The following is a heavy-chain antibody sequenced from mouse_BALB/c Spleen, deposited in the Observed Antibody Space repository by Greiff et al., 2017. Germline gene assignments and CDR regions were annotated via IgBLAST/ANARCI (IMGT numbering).Heavy chain of an antibody. J-gene: IGHJ3*01. V-gene: IGHV3-1*02. CDR2: IHYSGST. Sequence: EVKLQESGPDLVKPSQSLSLTCTVTGYSITSGYSWHWIRQFPGNKLEWMGYIHYSGSTNYNPSLKSRISITRDTSKNQFFLQLNSVTTEDTATYYCARYGYPQFITTAVFAYWGQGTLVTVSA. CDR1: GYSITSGYS. D-gene: IGHD1-2*01. CDR3: ARYGYPQFITTAVFAY.